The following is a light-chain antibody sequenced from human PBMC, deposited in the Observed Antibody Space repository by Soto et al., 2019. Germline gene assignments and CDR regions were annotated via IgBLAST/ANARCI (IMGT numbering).Light chain of an antibody. J-gene: IGKJ5*01. CDR1: QSVSSR. V-gene: IGKV3-15*01. CDR2: GAS. Sequence: EIVMTQSPGTLSLSPGERATLSCRASQSVSSRLAWYQQKPGQAPRLLIYGASTRASGIPARFSGSGSGTEFTLTIGSLQSEDFAVYYCQQYSSSPSFGQGTRLEIK. CDR3: QQYSSSPS.